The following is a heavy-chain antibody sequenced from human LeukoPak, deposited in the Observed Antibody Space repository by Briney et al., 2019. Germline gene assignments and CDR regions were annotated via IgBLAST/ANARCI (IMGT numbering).Heavy chain of an antibody. CDR1: GFTFSSYE. V-gene: IGHV3-48*03. D-gene: IGHD3-10*01. CDR3: ARTSGGFGESQPYYFDY. CDR2: ISTSGGTI. J-gene: IGHJ4*02. Sequence: PGGSLRLSCAASGFTFSSYEMNWVRQAPGKGLEWVSFISTSGGTIYYADSVKGRFTISRDNAKNSLYLQMNSLRVEDTAVYYCARTSGGFGESQPYYFDYWGQGTLVTVSS.